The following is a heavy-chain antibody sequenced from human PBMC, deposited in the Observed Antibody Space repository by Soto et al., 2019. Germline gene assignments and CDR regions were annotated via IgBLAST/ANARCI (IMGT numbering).Heavy chain of an antibody. D-gene: IGHD2-15*01. Sequence: SETLSLTCTVSGGSISIGDYYWSCIRQPPGKGLEWIGYIYYSGSTYYNPSLKSRVTISVDTSKNQFSLKLSSVTAADTAVYYCAGFYGGSHNWFDPWGQGTLVTSPQ. CDR3: AGFYGGSHNWFDP. V-gene: IGHV4-30-4*01. J-gene: IGHJ5*02. CDR2: IYYSGST. CDR1: GGSISIGDYY.